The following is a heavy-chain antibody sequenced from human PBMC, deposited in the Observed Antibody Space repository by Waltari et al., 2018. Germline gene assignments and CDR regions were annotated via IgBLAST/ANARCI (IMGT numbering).Heavy chain of an antibody. CDR3: ARDRFGVIAAAGGSFGY. D-gene: IGHD6-13*01. V-gene: IGHV1-18*01. Sequence: VQLVQSGAEVQKPGAAVHFSCTASTYTVTRSGLHQLRQAPGQGLEWMGWVSAYNGNTNYAQKLQVRVTMTTDTSTSTAYMELRSLRSDDTAVYDCARDRFGVIAAAGGSFGYWGQGTLVTVSS. CDR2: VSAYNGNT. CDR1: TYTVTRSG. J-gene: IGHJ4*02.